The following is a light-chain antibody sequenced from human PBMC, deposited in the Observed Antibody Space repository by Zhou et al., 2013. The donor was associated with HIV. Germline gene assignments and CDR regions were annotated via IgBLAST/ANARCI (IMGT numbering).Light chain of an antibody. J-gene: IGKJ2*01. CDR3: QEYNNGYT. V-gene: IGKV1-5*03. Sequence: DIQMTQSPSTLSASIGDRVTITCRASQSIINWLAWYQQKPGKAPKLLVYKGSILEDGVPSRFSGSGSGTEFTLTISGLQPDDFATYYCQEYNNGYTFGQGTKVDIK. CDR1: QSIINW. CDR2: KGS.